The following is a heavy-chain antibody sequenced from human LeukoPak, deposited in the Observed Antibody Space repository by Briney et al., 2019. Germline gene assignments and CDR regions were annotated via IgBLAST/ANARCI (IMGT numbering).Heavy chain of an antibody. J-gene: IGHJ4*02. CDR2: ISWDGGST. CDR3: AKDGSLTGSGYFDY. CDR1: GFTFDDYA. D-gene: IGHD3-10*01. Sequence: GGSLRLSCAASGFTFDDYAMHWVRQAPGKGLEWVSLISWDGGSTYYADSVKGRFTISRDNSKNSLYLQMNSLRAEDTALYYCAKDGSLTGSGYFDYWGQGTLVTVSS. V-gene: IGHV3-43D*04.